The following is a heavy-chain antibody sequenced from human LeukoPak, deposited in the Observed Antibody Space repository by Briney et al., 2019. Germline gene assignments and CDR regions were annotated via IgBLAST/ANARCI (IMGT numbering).Heavy chain of an antibody. CDR2: IYTSGST. Sequence: ETLSLTCTVSGGSISSYYWSWIRQPAGKGLEWIGRIYTSGSTNYNPSLKSRVTMSVDTSKNQFSLKLSSVTAADTAVYYCAGSRPNYYGSGRPDFDYWGQGTLVTVSS. D-gene: IGHD3-10*01. J-gene: IGHJ4*02. CDR1: GGSISSYY. V-gene: IGHV4-4*07. CDR3: AGSRPNYYGSGRPDFDY.